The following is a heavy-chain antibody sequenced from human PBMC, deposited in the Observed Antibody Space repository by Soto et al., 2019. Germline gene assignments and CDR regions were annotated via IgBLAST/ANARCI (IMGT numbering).Heavy chain of an antibody. CDR3: SRVDPGETSPFDH. V-gene: IGHV1-46*03. Sequence: XVKGSCKASGYIFTSYYIHCVRRAPGQGLEWMGWINPFDGSRMFAQSFQGRVTMTRDTSTSTVYMEVSSLTSEDTAVYYCSRVDPGETSPFDHWGQGTLVTVSS. CDR2: INPFDGSR. CDR1: GYIFTSYY. D-gene: IGHD3-10*01. J-gene: IGHJ4*02.